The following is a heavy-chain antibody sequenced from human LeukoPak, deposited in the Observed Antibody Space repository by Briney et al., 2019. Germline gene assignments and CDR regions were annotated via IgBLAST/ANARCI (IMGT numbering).Heavy chain of an antibody. J-gene: IGHJ6*03. D-gene: IGHD2/OR15-2a*01. CDR1: GGSISTSAFY. V-gene: IGHV4-39*01. Sequence: SETLSLTCTVSGGSISTSAFYWGWIRQPPGKGLEWIGSIYDSGNEFYNPSLKSRVTISADTSKNQFSLKLNSVTAADTAMYYCARQISDYYYYYMDVWGEGITVSVSS. CDR3: ARQISDYYYYYMDV. CDR2: IYDSGNE.